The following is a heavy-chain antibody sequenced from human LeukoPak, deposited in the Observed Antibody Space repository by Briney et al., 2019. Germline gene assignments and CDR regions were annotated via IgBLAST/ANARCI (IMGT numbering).Heavy chain of an antibody. J-gene: IGHJ4*02. CDR3: ARDPLGYYDSSGYYYSYFDY. CDR1: GFTFSSYS. V-gene: IGHV3-48*04. D-gene: IGHD3-22*01. Sequence: GGSLRLSCAASGFTFSSYSMNWVRQAPGKGLEWVSSISSSGSTIYYADSVKGRFTISRDNAKNSLYLQMNSLRAEDTAVYYCARDPLGYYDSSGYYYSYFDYWGQGTLVTVSS. CDR2: ISSSGSTI.